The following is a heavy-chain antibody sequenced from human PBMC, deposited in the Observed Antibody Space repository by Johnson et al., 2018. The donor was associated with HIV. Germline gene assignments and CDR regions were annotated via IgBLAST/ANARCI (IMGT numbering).Heavy chain of an antibody. Sequence: MQLVESGGGLVQPGGSLRLSCAASGFTFSSYDMHWVRQAPGKGLEWVSAIGTAGDTYYPGSVKGRFTISRENAKNSLYLQMNSLRAEDTAVYYCARIGAWQLHRAFDIWGQGTMVTVSS. J-gene: IGHJ3*02. D-gene: IGHD2-15*01. CDR2: IGTAGDT. V-gene: IGHV3-13*01. CDR3: ARIGAWQLHRAFDI. CDR1: GFTFSSYD.